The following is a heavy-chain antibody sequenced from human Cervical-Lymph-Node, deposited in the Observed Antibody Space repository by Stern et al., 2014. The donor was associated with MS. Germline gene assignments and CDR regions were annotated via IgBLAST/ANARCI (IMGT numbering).Heavy chain of an antibody. CDR1: GFTFRNYA. V-gene: IGHV3-30*04. CDR2: ISYDARYK. J-gene: IGHJ6*02. Sequence: QVQLVQSGGGVVQPGRSLRLSCAASGFTFRNYAIPWVRQAPGKGLEWVAAISYDARYKNNADSVKGRFTISRDNSKNTVYLQMNSLRAEDTALYYCARDNYGMDVWGQGTTVTVSS. CDR3: ARDNYGMDV.